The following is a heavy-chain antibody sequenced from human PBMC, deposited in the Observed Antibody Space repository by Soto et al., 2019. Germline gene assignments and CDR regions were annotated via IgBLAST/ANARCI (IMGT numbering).Heavy chain of an antibody. D-gene: IGHD3-16*01. CDR2: INHSGST. J-gene: IGHJ5*02. Sequence: SETLSLTCAVYGGSFSGYYWSWIRQPPGKGLEWIGEINHSGSTNYNPSLKSRVTISVDTSKNQFSLKLSSVTAADTAVYYCARTSMGERRVWVVRHNWFDPWGQGTMVTVSS. V-gene: IGHV4-34*01. CDR1: GGSFSGYY. CDR3: ARTSMGERRVWVVRHNWFDP.